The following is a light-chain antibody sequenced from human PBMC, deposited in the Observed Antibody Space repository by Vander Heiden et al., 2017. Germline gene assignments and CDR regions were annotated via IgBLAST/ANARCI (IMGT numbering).Light chain of an antibody. V-gene: IGKV1-13*02. J-gene: IGKJ3*01. CDR3: QQFNTYPFT. CDR2: DVS. CDR1: QGIGSA. Sequence: IQLTPSPSSLSASVGDRVTITCRPSQGIGSALAWYQQKPGKAPKLLIYDVSSLKSGVPSGFSGGGSGTDFTLTISSLQPEEFATYYCQQFNTYPFTFGPGTKVDVK.